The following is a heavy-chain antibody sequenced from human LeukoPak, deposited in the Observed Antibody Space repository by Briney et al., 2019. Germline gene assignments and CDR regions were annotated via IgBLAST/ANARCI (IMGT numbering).Heavy chain of an antibody. CDR2: INPNSDDT. Sequence: ASVKVSCKASGYTFSDYHMHWVRQAPGQGLEWMGWINPNSDDTNYAQKFQGRVTMTRDTSISTAYMEVSRLRSDDTAVYYCAKLQSGGNNDYWGQGTLVTVSS. CDR1: GYTFSDYH. V-gene: IGHV1-2*02. D-gene: IGHD1-26*01. CDR3: AKLQSGGNNDY. J-gene: IGHJ4*02.